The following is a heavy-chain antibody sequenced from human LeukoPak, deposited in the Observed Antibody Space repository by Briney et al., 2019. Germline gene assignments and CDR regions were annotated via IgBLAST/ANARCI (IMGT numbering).Heavy chain of an antibody. CDR3: AKGYSSSWYFGDY. CDR1: GISISSYA. J-gene: IGHJ4*02. V-gene: IGHV3-23*01. Sequence: GGSLRLSCAASGISISSYAMSWVRQAPGKGLEWVSTISGSGGSTYYADSVKGRFTISRDNSKNTLYLQMNSLRAEDTAVYYCAKGYSSSWYFGDYWGQGTLVTVSS. CDR2: ISGSGGST. D-gene: IGHD6-13*01.